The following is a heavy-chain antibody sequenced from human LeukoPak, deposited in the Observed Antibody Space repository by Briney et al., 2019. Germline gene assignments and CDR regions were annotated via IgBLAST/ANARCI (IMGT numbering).Heavy chain of an antibody. CDR1: GGSISSSSYY. CDR2: IFYRGST. V-gene: IGHV4-39*07. D-gene: IGHD1-14*01. CDR3: ARLGIGLRTSWYFDL. Sequence: PSETLSLTCTVSGGSISSSSYYWGWIRQPPGKGLEWIGSIFYRGSTYYNPALMSRVTISVDTSKNLFSLKLSSVTAADTAVYYCARLGIGLRTSWYFDLWGRGTLVTVSS. J-gene: IGHJ2*01.